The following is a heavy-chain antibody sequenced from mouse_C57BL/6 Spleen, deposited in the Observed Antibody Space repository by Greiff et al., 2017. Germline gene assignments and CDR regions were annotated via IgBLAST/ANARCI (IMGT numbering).Heavy chain of an antibody. Sequence: VKLQQPGAELVKPGASVKLSCKASGYTFTSYWMHWVKQRPGQGLEWIGMIHPNSGSTNYNEKFKSKATLTVDKSSSTAYMQLSSLTSEDSAVYYCARSHDYYSNYGYFDVWGTGTTVTVSS. D-gene: IGHD2-5*01. J-gene: IGHJ1*03. CDR3: ARSHDYYSNYGYFDV. CDR2: IHPNSGST. CDR1: GYTFTSYW. V-gene: IGHV1-64*01.